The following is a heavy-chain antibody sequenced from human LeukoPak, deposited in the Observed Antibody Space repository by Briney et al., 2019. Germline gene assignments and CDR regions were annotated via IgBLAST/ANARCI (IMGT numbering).Heavy chain of an antibody. D-gene: IGHD7-27*01. CDR2: ISITGGST. J-gene: IGHJ4*02. Sequence: GGSLSLPCAASGLTSYDYAMHWVRQAPGKGLEYVSEISITGGSTYYADSVKGRFTISRDNAKNTLYLQVNSLRAEDTAVYYCARDRNWGFDYWGQGTLLTVSS. CDR1: GLTSYDYA. CDR3: ARDRNWGFDY. V-gene: IGHV3-64*04.